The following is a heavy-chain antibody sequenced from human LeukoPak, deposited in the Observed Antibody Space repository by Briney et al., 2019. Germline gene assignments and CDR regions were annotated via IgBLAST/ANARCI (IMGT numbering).Heavy chain of an antibody. CDR3: AKDTAQGYTYGTIEQDY. Sequence: GGSLRLSGAASGITFSSYAMSWVRQAPGKGLEWVSVVSESGGSTHYADSVKGRFTISRDNSKNTLYLEMNRLRAEDTAVYYCAKDTAQGYTYGTIEQDYWGQGTLVTVSS. D-gene: IGHD5-18*01. CDR1: GITFSSYA. CDR2: VSESGGST. V-gene: IGHV3-23*01. J-gene: IGHJ4*02.